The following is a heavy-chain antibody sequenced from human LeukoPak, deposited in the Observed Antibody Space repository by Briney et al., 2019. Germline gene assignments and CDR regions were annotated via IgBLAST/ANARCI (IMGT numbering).Heavy chain of an antibody. D-gene: IGHD3-9*01. CDR3: ARAVSYYDILTGYYKVGAFDI. J-gene: IGHJ3*02. CDR1: GFTFSSYA. CDR2: ISGSGGST. V-gene: IGHV3-23*01. Sequence: QSGGSLRLSCAASGFTFSSYAMSWVRQAPGKGLEWVSAISGSGGSTYYADSVKGRFTISRDNSKNTLYLQMNSLRAEDTAVYYCARAVSYYDILTGYYKVGAFDIWGQGTMVTVSS.